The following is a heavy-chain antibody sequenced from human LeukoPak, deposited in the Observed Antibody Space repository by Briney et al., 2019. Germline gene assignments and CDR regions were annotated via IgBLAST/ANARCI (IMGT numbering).Heavy chain of an antibody. CDR1: GGTFSSYA. J-gene: IGHJ6*02. CDR2: IIPIFGTA. Sequence: SVKVSCKASGGTFSSYAISWVRQAPGQGLEWMGGIIPIFGTANYAQKFQGRVTITADGSTSTAYMELSSLRSEDTAVYYCAREDVVKRDTAMEYYYYGMDVWGQGTTVTVSS. D-gene: IGHD5-18*01. CDR3: AREDVVKRDTAMEYYYYGMDV. V-gene: IGHV1-69*13.